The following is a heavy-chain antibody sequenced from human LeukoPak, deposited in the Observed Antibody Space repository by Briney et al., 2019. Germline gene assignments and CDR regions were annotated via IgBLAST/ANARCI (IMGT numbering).Heavy chain of an antibody. J-gene: IGHJ4*02. CDR1: GGCFSGYY. Sequence: PSETLSLTCAVYGGCFSGYYWSWIRQPPGKALEWIGYIYYSGSTYYNPSLEGRVTISVDTSKNQFSVKLSSVTTADTAVYYCARSQNYYGSGDYWSQGTLVTVSS. D-gene: IGHD3-10*01. CDR3: ARSQNYYGSGDY. V-gene: IGHV4-59*01. CDR2: IYYSGST.